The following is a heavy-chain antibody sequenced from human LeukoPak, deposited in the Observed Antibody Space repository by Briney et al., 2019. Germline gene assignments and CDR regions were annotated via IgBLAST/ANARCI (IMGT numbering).Heavy chain of an antibody. V-gene: IGHV3-7*01. CDR3: VRDLNPSLGSGGYYDAFDI. Sequence: GGSLRLSCGASGFRFSEYWITWVRQVPGKGREWVANIKGDGRKKHYVDSTEGRFTISRDNANNSLFLQMNSLRVEDAAIYYCVRDLNPSLGSGGYYDAFDIWGRRTMVTVSS. CDR1: GFRFSEYW. CDR2: IKGDGRKK. J-gene: IGHJ3*02. D-gene: IGHD2-21*02.